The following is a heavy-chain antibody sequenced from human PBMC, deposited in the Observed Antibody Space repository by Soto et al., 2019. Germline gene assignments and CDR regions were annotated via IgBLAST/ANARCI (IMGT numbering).Heavy chain of an antibody. CDR3: ARTGGGWYFDL. V-gene: IGHV3-23*01. CDR2: ISGSGGST. CDR1: GFTFSSYA. Sequence: EVQLLESGGGLVQPGGSLRLSCAASGFTFSSYAMSWVRQAPGKGLEWVSAISGSGGSTYYADSVKGRLTNSRDNSKNTLYMEMNSLRAEDTAVYYCARTGGGWYFDLWGRGTLVTVSS. D-gene: IGHD3-16*01. J-gene: IGHJ2*01.